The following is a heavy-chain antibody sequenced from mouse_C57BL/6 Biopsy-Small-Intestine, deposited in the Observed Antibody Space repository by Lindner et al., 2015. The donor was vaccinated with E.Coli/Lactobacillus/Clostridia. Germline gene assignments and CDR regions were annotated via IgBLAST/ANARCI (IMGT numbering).Heavy chain of an antibody. V-gene: IGHV14-2*01. CDR1: GFNIKDYY. J-gene: IGHJ3*01. CDR2: IDPEDGET. Sequence: VQLQESGAEFVKPGASVKLSCTASGFNIKDYYMHWVKQRTEQGLEWIGRIDPEDGETKYAPKFQGKATVTADTSSNTANLQLSSLTSEDTAVYYCARGDDFGRFSYWGPGTLVTVFA. D-gene: IGHD2-4*01. CDR3: ARGDDFGRFSY.